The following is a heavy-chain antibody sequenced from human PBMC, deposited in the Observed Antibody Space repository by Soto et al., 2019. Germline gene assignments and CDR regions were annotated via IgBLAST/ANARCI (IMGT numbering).Heavy chain of an antibody. J-gene: IGHJ6*02. CDR3: ARDLPPQWELPYYYYGMDV. V-gene: IGHV3-30-3*01. CDR2: ISYDGSNK. Sequence: LRLSCAASGFTFSSYAMHWVRQAPGKGLEWVAVISYDGSNKYYADSVKGRFTISRDNSKNTLYLQMNSLRAEDTAVYYCARDLPPQWELPYYYYGMDVWGQGNMVTVS. CDR1: GFTFSSYA. D-gene: IGHD1-26*01.